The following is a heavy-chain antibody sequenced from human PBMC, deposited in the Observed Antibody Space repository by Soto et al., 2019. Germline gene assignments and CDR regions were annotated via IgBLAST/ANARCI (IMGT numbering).Heavy chain of an antibody. V-gene: IGHV5-51*01. CDR3: ARQRFSMVASDFRVHDYYYYGMDV. J-gene: IGHJ6*02. Sequence: PGESLKISCKGSGYSFTSYWIGWVRQMPGKGLEWMGIIYPGDSDTRYSPSFQGQVTISADKSISTAYLQWSSLKASDTAMYYCARQRFSMVASDFRVHDYYYYGMDVWGQGTTVTVSS. CDR1: GYSFTSYW. D-gene: IGHD5-12*01. CDR2: IYPGDSDT.